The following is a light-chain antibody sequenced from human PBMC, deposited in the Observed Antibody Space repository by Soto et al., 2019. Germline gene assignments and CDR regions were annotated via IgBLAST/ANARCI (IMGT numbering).Light chain of an antibody. Sequence: EIVLTQSPGTLSLSPGERATLSCRASQSVSSGYLAWYQQKPGQAPRLLIYGASSRATGIPDRFSGSGSGTDFTLTISRLEPEDFAVYYCQQYGRWWTFGQGTKVEIK. CDR2: GAS. J-gene: IGKJ1*01. V-gene: IGKV3-20*01. CDR3: QQYGRWWT. CDR1: QSVSSGY.